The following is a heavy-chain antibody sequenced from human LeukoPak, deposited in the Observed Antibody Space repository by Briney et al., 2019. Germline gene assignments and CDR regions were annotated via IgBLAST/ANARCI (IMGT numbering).Heavy chain of an antibody. J-gene: IGHJ4*02. CDR1: GGSISSYY. V-gene: IGHV4-59*01. CDR3: ARAEDYDILTGPAPLDY. CDR2: IYYSGST. D-gene: IGHD3-9*01. Sequence: SETLSLTCTVSGGSISSYYWSWIRQPAGKGLEWIGYIYYSGSTNYNPSLKSRVTISVDTSKNQFSLKLSSVTAADTAVYYCARAEDYDILTGPAPLDYWGQGTLVTVSS.